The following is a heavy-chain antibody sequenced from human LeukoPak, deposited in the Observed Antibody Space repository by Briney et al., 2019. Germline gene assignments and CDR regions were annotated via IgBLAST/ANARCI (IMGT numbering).Heavy chain of an antibody. J-gene: IGHJ4*02. V-gene: IGHV1-69*05. CDR3: ASGDYGDPPLNY. Sequence: GASVKVSCKASGGTFSSYAISWVRQAPGQGLEWMGGIIPIFGTANYAQKFQGRVTMTRDTSISTAYMELGRLRSDDTAVYYCASGDYGDPPLNYWGQGTLVTVSS. D-gene: IGHD4/OR15-4a*01. CDR1: GGTFSSYA. CDR2: IIPIFGTA.